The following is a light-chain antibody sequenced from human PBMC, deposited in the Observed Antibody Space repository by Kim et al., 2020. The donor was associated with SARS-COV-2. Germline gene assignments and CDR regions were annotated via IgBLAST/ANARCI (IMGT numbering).Light chain of an antibody. J-gene: IGLJ1*01. Sequence: QSVLTQPPSVSGAPGQRVTISCTGSRSNIGAGYDVHWYQQLPGTAPKLRMFGNTNRPSGVSDRFSGSKSGTAASLAITGLQADDEATYYCQSYDNSLSAYVFGTGTEVTVL. CDR1: RSNIGAGYD. CDR2: GNT. CDR3: QSYDNSLSAYV. V-gene: IGLV1-40*01.